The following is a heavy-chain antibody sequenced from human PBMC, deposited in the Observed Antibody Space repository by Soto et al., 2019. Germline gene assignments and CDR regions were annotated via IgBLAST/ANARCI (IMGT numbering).Heavy chain of an antibody. CDR2: ISSSGNTI. D-gene: IGHD3-22*01. CDR1: GFTFSDYY. Sequence: QVQLVESGGGLVKTSGSLRIACAASGFTFSDYYMSWVRQAPGKGLEWVSYISSSGNTIYYADSVKGRFTISRDNAKNSVYLQMNSLGAEDTALYLCAKMSSENYYDPVFSWGQGTLVTVSS. V-gene: IGHV3-11*01. J-gene: IGHJ4*02. CDR3: AKMSSENYYDPVFS.